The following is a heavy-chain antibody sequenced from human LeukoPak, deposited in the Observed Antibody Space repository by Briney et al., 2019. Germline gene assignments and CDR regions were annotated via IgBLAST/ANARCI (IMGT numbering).Heavy chain of an antibody. Sequence: PGGSLRLSCAASGFTFSNFAMHWVRQAPGKGLEWVTIISHDGGNKYYADSVKGRFTISRDNSKNTLYLQMTSVRAEDTAVYYCARGDYGASPTGLDYWGQGTLVTVSS. CDR3: ARGDYGASPTGLDY. D-gene: IGHD4-17*01. CDR1: GFTFSNFA. V-gene: IGHV3-30-3*01. CDR2: ISHDGGNK. J-gene: IGHJ4*02.